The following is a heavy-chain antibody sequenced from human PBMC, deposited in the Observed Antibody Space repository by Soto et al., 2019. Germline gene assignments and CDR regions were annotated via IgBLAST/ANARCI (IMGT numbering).Heavy chain of an antibody. Sequence: PSETLSLTCAVYGGSFSGYYWSWIRQPPGKGLEWIGEINHSGSTNYNPSLKSRVTISVDTSKNQFSLKLSSVTAADTAVYYCARFIPPGRGLADDAFDIWGQGNPGHRLL. CDR2: INHSGST. J-gene: IGHJ3*02. CDR1: GGSFSGYY. D-gene: IGHD3-10*01. V-gene: IGHV4-34*01. CDR3: ARFIPPGRGLADDAFDI.